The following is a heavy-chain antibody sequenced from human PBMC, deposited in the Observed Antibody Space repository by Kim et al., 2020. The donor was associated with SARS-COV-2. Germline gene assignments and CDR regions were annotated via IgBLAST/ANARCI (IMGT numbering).Heavy chain of an antibody. CDR1: GGSFSGYY. CDR3: ARRRGSYYGQSTQSGFDY. J-gene: IGHJ4*02. CDR2: INHSGST. Sequence: SETLSLTCAVYGGSFSGYYWSWIRQPPGKGLEWIGEINHSGSTNYNPSLKSRVTISVDTSKNQFSLKLSSVAAADTAVYYCARRRGSYYGQSTQSGFDYWGQGTLVTVSS. V-gene: IGHV4-34*01. D-gene: IGHD1-26*01.